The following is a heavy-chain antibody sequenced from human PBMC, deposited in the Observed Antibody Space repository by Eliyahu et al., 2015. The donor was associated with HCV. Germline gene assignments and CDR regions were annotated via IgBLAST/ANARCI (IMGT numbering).Heavy chain of an antibody. J-gene: IGHJ4*02. D-gene: IGHD3/OR15-3a*01. V-gene: IGHV3-23*04. CDR1: GFXFWNQA. CDR2: MSGDNSGGVT. Sequence: EMQLVESGGGLVQPGGSLRLSCXASGFXFWNQAMGWVRQTPGKGLEXVAVMSGDNSGGVTYYTDSVRGRFTISRDSSKNTLFLQMNSLRVDDTAVYYCVHGGYVDSTLIVGLVTKWGQGTQVTVSS. CDR3: VHGGYVDSTLIVGLVTK.